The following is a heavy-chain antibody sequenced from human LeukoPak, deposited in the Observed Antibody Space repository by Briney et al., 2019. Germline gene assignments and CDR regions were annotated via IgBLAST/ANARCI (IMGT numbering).Heavy chain of an antibody. Sequence: SETLSLTCTVSGGSISSGDYFWSWIRQPPGKGLEWIGYIYYSGSTYYNPSLKSRVTISVDTSKNQFSLKLSSVTAADTAVYYCARGGCSGGSCYSWNWFDPWGQGTLVTVSS. V-gene: IGHV4-30-4*01. CDR3: ARGGCSGGSCYSWNWFDP. J-gene: IGHJ5*02. D-gene: IGHD2-15*01. CDR2: IYYSGST. CDR1: GGSISSGDYF.